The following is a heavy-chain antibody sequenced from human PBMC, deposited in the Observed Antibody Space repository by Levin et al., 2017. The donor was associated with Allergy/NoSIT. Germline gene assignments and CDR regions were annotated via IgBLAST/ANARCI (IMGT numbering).Heavy chain of an antibody. CDR2: INHSGST. J-gene: IGHJ4*02. V-gene: IGHV4-34*01. Sequence: SQTLSLTCAVYGGSFSGSYWSWIRQPPGKGLEWIGEINHSGSTNYNPSLKSRVTISVDTSKNQFSLKLSSVTAADTAVYYCARGRRLRVSGYSSWYYFDYWGQGTLVTVSS. D-gene: IGHD6-13*01. CDR3: ARGRRLRVSGYSSWYYFDY. CDR1: GGSFSGSY.